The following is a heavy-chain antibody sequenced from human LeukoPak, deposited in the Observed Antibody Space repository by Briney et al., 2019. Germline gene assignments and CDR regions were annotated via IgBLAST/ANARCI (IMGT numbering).Heavy chain of an antibody. CDR2: IGASGSAK. D-gene: IGHD2/OR15-2a*01. J-gene: IGHJ4*02. Sequence: GGSLRLSHAVSLFTFRGCDKRCATEAPGKGLEWVSYIGASGSAKYYADSVKGRFTISRDNAKNSLYLQICNLTAEETAVCYCARVVVASFSFDYWGQGTLVTVSS. CDR3: ARVVVASFSFDY. V-gene: IGHV3-48*03. CDR1: LFTFRGCD.